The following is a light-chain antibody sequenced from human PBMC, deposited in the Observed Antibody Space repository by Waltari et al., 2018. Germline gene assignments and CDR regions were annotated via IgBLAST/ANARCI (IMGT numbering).Light chain of an antibody. CDR1: SSNIGANA. J-gene: IGLJ2*01. CDR2: NNN. V-gene: IGLV1-44*01. Sequence: QSLLTQPPSASATPGQRVTVSCSGSSSNIGANAVNWYQQLPGTAPKLRIYNNNARPSGVPDRFSGSKSGTSASLAISGLQSEDEARYYCAAWDGSLHGVVFGGGTNLAVL. CDR3: AAWDGSLHGVV.